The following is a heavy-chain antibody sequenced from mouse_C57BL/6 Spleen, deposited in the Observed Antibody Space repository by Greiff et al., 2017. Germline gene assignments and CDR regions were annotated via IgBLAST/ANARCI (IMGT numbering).Heavy chain of an antibody. J-gene: IGHJ1*03. V-gene: IGHV3-6*01. D-gene: IGHD1-1*01. Sequence: EVKLMESGPGLVKPSQSLSLTCSVTGYSITSGYYWNWIRQFPGNKLEWMGYISYDGSNNYNPSLKNRISITRDTSKNQFFLKLNSVTTEDTATYYCAGITTTHPGYFDVWGTGTTVTVSS. CDR3: AGITTTHPGYFDV. CDR1: GYSITSGYY. CDR2: ISYDGSN.